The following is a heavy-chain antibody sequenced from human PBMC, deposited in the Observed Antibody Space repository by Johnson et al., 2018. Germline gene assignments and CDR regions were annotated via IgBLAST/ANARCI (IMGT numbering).Heavy chain of an antibody. D-gene: IGHD6-6*01. CDR3: APGYSSSPNSEYFHH. V-gene: IGHV3-30*03. CDR1: GLIFSTYG. Sequence: QVQLVESGGGVVQPGRSXRLSCVASGLIFSTYGMHWVRQAPGKGLEWVAVISYDGSTKYYADSVRGRFTISRDNSKNTPYLQMNSLGAEDTAVYSCAPGYSSSPNSEYFHHWGQGTLVTVSS. J-gene: IGHJ1*01. CDR2: ISYDGSTK.